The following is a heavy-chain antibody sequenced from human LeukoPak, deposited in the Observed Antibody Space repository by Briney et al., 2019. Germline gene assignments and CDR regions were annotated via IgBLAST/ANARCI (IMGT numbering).Heavy chain of an antibody. CDR2: TNHSGST. CDR1: GGSFSGYY. CDR3: ARTFNVGGRSSGSDY. J-gene: IGHJ4*02. V-gene: IGHV4-34*01. Sequence: SETLSLTCAVYGGSFSGYYWSWIRQPPGKGLEWIGETNHSGSTNYNPSLKSRVTISVDTSKNQFSLKLSSVTAADTAVYYCARTFNVGGRSSGSDYWGQGTLVTVSS. D-gene: IGHD6-19*01.